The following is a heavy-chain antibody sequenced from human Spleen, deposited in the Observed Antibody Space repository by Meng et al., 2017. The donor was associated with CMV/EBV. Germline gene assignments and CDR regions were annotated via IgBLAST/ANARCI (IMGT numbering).Heavy chain of an antibody. Sequence: ASVKVSCKSSGGTFNRYTLSWVRQAPGQGLEWMGWINPNSGGTNYAQKFQGRVTMTRDTSISTAYMELSRPRSDDTAVYYCARFPVGATARHYWGQGTLVTVSS. CDR2: INPNSGGT. J-gene: IGHJ4*02. D-gene: IGHD1-26*01. CDR3: ARFPVGATARHY. CDR1: GGTFNRYT. V-gene: IGHV1-2*02.